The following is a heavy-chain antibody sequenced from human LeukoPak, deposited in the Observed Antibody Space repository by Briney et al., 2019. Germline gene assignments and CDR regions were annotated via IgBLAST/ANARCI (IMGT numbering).Heavy chain of an antibody. CDR1: GYTFTSYG. D-gene: IGHD2-2*01. CDR3: ARGLVPADYYYYYMDV. J-gene: IGHJ6*03. Sequence: GASVKVSCKASGYTFTSYGISWVRQAPGQGLEWMGWISAYNGNTNYAQKLQGRVTMTTDTSTSTAYMALRSLRSDDTAVYYCARGLVPADYYYYYMDVWGKGTTVTVSS. CDR2: ISAYNGNT. V-gene: IGHV1-18*01.